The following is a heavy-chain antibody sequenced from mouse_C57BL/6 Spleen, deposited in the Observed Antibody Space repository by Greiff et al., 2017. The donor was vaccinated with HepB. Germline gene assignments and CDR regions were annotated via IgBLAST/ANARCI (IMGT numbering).Heavy chain of an antibody. V-gene: IGHV5-17*01. D-gene: IGHD3-1*01. J-gene: IGHJ4*01. Sequence: EVQRVESGGGLVKPGGSLKLSCAASGFTFSDYGMHWVRQAPEKGLEWVAYISSGSSTIYYADTVKGRFTISRDNAKNTLFLQMTSLRSEDTAMYYCARQAPLGDYAMDYWGQGTSVTVSS. CDR2: ISSGSSTI. CDR3: ARQAPLGDYAMDY. CDR1: GFTFSDYG.